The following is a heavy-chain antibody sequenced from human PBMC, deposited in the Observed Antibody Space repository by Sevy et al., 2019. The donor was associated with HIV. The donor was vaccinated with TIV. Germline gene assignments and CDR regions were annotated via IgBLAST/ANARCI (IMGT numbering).Heavy chain of an antibody. CDR3: ATFMYDDESSGYTAYDF. V-gene: IGHV1-24*01. D-gene: IGHD3-22*01. CDR2: LDPKDGEP. Sequence: ASVKVSCKVSGYSFTEIPMHWVRQTPGKGLEWMGGLDPKDGEPIYAQDFQGRVTMTADKFTDTVYMELGGLSYEETAIYYCATFMYDDESSGYTAYDFWGQGTLVTVSS. CDR1: GYSFTEIP. J-gene: IGHJ4*02.